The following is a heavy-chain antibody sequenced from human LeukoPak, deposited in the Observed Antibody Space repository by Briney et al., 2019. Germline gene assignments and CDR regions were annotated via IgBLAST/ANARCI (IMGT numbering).Heavy chain of an antibody. Sequence: PGGSLRLSCAASGFTFSSYGMHWVRQAPGKGLEWVAVIWYDGSNKYYADSVKGRFTISRDNSKNTLYLQMNSLRAEDTAVYYCARDIDGVVVAATNEFDYWGQGTLVTVSS. D-gene: IGHD2-15*01. CDR3: ARDIDGVVVAATNEFDY. CDR1: GFTFSSYG. CDR2: IWYDGSNK. J-gene: IGHJ4*02. V-gene: IGHV3-33*01.